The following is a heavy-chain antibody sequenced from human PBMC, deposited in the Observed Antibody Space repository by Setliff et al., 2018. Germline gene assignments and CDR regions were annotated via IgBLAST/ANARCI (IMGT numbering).Heavy chain of an antibody. CDR3: ASRTHPHVITGITQGGGWLHYYYMDV. V-gene: IGHV1-69*10. Sequence: SVKVSCKASGGTFNTYGITWVRQAPAQGLEWMGGIIPGLGILDYAQKFQDRVTITADRSTSTAYMELSSLRSEDTAVYYCASRTHPHVITGITQGGGWLHYYYMDVWGKGTTVTVSS. D-gene: IGHD1-7*01. CDR2: IIPGLGIL. CDR1: GGTFNTYG. J-gene: IGHJ6*03.